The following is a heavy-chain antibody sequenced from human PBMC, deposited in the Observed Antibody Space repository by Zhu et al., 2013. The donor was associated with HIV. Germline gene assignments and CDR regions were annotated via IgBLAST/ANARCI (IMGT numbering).Heavy chain of an antibody. Sequence: QVQLVQSGAEVKKSGASVKVSCKASGYTFTSYGISWVRQAPGQGLEWMGWINPNSGGTNYAQKFQGRVTMTRDTSISTAYMELSRLRSDDTAVYYCARGHYYDSSGYYWGQGTLVTVSS. J-gene: IGHJ4*02. D-gene: IGHD3-22*01. CDR2: INPNSGGT. CDR3: ARGHYYDSSGYY. V-gene: IGHV1-2*02. CDR1: GYTFTSYG.